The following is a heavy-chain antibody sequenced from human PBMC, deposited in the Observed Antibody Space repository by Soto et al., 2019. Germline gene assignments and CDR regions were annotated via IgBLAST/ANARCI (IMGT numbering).Heavy chain of an antibody. J-gene: IGHJ4*02. V-gene: IGHV1-69*01. CDR1: GGTVSSLG. D-gene: IGHD5-12*01. Sequence: QVQLVQSGAEVKRPGSSVKVSCEASGGTVSSLGFTWVRQAPGQGLEWMGGIIPISGRTTFAPKFLGRVTITADESTRTTYMELTALTSDDTAIYYRATRGTQGRWLEFAEYWGQGTLVTVSS. CDR2: IIPISGRT. CDR3: ATRGTQGRWLEFAEY.